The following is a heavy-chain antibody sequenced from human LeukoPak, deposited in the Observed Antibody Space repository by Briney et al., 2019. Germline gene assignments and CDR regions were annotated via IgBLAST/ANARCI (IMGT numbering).Heavy chain of an antibody. J-gene: IGHJ4*02. CDR1: GFTFSSYA. Sequence: GGSLRLSCAASGFTFSSYAMSWVRQAPGKGLEWVLAISGSGGSTYYADSVKGRFTISRDNSKNTLYLQMNSLRAEDTAVYYCAKHGSGSYYNERYFDYWGQGTLVTVSS. CDR3: AKHGSGSYYNERYFDY. D-gene: IGHD3-10*01. CDR2: ISGSGGST. V-gene: IGHV3-23*01.